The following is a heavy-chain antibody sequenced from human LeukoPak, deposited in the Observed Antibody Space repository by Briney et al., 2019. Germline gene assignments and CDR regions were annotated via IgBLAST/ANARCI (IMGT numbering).Heavy chain of an antibody. CDR3: AREIAAAGNWYYFDY. D-gene: IGHD6-13*01. CDR2: ISSSSSYI. J-gene: IGHJ4*02. CDR1: GFTFSSYS. V-gene: IGHV3-21*01. Sequence: GGSLRLSCAASGFTFSSYSMNWVRQAPGKGLEWVSSISSSSSYIYYADSVKGRFTISRDNAKNSLYLQMNSLRAEDTAVYYCAREIAAAGNWYYFDYWGQGTLVTVSS.